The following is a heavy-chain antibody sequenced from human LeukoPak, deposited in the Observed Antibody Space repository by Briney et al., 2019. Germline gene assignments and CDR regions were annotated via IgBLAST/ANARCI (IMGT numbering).Heavy chain of an antibody. CDR3: ARATEWINDY. CDR1: GFTFSSYA. J-gene: IGHJ4*02. D-gene: IGHD5-12*01. V-gene: IGHV3-53*01. Sequence: GGSLRLSCAASGFTFSSYAMSWVRQAPGKGLEWVSVIYSGGSTYYADSVKGRFTISRDNSKNTLYLQMNNLRAEDTAVYYCARATEWINDYWGQGTLVTVSS. CDR2: IYSGGST.